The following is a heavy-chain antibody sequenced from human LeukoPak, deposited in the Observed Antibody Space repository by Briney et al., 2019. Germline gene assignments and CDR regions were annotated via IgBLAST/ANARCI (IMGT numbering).Heavy chain of an antibody. J-gene: IGHJ1*01. CDR2: ITSNGGST. Sequence: GGTLRLSCAPSGFTFSRYAMHWVRQAPGKGLEYVSAITSNGGSTYYANSVKGRFIISGDNSKNTLYLQLGRLRADDMAMYYCATASGCQYAEYFQHWGQGTLVTVSS. D-gene: IGHD1-26*01. V-gene: IGHV3-64*01. CDR3: ATASGCQYAEYFQH. CDR1: GFTFSRYA.